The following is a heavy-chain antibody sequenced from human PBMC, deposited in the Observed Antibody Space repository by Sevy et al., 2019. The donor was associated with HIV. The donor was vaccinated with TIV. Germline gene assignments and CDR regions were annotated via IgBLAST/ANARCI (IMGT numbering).Heavy chain of an antibody. CDR3: ARGPDCGGDCDVGFYYPLDV. D-gene: IGHD2-21*02. J-gene: IGHJ6*02. CDR1: GFTFSSYW. CDR2: INSDGSST. Sequence: GGSLRLSCAASGFTFSSYWMHWVRQAPGKGLVWVSRINSDGSSTSYADSVKGRFTISRDNANNALFLQMSSLKDDDTAVYYCARGPDCGGDCDVGFYYPLDVWGQGTTVTVSS. V-gene: IGHV3-74*01.